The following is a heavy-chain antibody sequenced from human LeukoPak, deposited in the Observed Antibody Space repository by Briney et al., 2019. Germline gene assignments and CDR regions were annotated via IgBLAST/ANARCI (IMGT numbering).Heavy chain of an antibody. CDR2: ISGSGGST. V-gene: IGHV3-23*01. D-gene: IGHD6-13*01. CDR1: GFTFSSYA. CDR3: ARGHSSSSGVFDY. Sequence: GGSPRLSCAASGFTFSSYAMSWVRQAPGKGLEWVSAISGSGGSTYYADSVKGRFTISRDNSKNTLYLQMNSLRAEDTAVYYCARGHSSSSGVFDYWGQGTLVTVSS. J-gene: IGHJ4*02.